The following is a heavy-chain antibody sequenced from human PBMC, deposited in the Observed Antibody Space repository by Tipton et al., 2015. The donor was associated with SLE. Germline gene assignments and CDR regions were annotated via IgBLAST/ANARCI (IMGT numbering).Heavy chain of an antibody. V-gene: IGHV4-39*07. Sequence: LRLSCAASGFTVSRNYMSWVRQAPGKGLEWIGSIYYSGSTYYNPSLKSRVTISVDTSKNQFSLKLSSVTAADTAVYYCARVQAYEGFDPWGQGTLVTVSS. J-gene: IGHJ5*02. CDR1: GFTVSRNY. D-gene: IGHD3-16*01. CDR3: ARVQAYEGFDP. CDR2: IYYSGST.